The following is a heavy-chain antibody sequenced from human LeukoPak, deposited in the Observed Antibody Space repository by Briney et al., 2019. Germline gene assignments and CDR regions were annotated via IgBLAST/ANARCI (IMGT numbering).Heavy chain of an antibody. CDR3: AKDENLWFGEFPFGY. Sequence: GGSLRLSCAASGFTFSSYGMHWVRQAPGKGLEWVSTISGSGSKTYYADSVKGRFTISRDNSKNTLYLQMNSLRAEDTVVYYCAKDENLWFGEFPFGYWGQGTLVTVSS. CDR2: ISGSGSKT. V-gene: IGHV3-23*01. CDR1: GFTFSSYG. D-gene: IGHD3-10*01. J-gene: IGHJ4*02.